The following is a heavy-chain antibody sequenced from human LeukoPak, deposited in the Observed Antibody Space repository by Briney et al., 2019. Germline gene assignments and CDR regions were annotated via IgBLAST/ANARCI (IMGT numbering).Heavy chain of an antibody. CDR2: IYSGGST. V-gene: IGHV3-66*01. D-gene: IGHD3-10*01. CDR3: ARMGMVRGALYY. CDR1: GFTVSSNY. J-gene: IGHJ4*02. Sequence: PGGSLRLSCEASGFTVSSNYMDWVRQAPGKGLEWVSVIYSGGSTYHADSVKGRFTISRDNSKNTLYLQMNSLRAEDTAVYYCARMGMVRGALYYWGQGTLVTVSS.